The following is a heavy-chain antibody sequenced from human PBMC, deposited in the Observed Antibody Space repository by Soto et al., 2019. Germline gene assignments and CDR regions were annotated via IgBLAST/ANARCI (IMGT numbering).Heavy chain of an antibody. CDR1: GYNFATYW. CDR2: IYPGDSDA. V-gene: IGHV5-51*01. D-gene: IGHD1-1*01. CDR3: ARPNSPYYGVDV. Sequence: GESLKISCEGSGYNFATYWIAWVRQKPGKGLEWMGIIYPGDSDARHSPSFRGQVTFSVDKSITTAYLQWSSLKASDTAMYYCARPNSPYYGVDVWGQGTTVTVSS. J-gene: IGHJ6*02.